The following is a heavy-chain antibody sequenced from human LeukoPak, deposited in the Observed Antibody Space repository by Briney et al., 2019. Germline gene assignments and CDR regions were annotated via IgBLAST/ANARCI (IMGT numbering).Heavy chain of an antibody. CDR3: AKDLGLFDY. J-gene: IGHJ4*02. D-gene: IGHD3-16*01. Sequence: PGGPLRLSCAASGFTFSSYAMSWVRRAPGKGLEWVSAISGSGGSTYYADSVKGRFTISRDNPKNTLYLQMNSLRAEDTAVYYCAKDLGLFDYWGQGTLVTVSS. V-gene: IGHV3-23*01. CDR1: GFTFSSYA. CDR2: ISGSGGST.